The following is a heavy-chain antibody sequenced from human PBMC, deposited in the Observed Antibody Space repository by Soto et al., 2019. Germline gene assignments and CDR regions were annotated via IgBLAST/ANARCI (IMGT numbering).Heavy chain of an antibody. Sequence: EVQLLESGGGLVQPGGSLRLSCAASGFTFSSYAMSWVRQAPGKGLEWVSAISGSGGSTYYADSVKGRFTISKDNSKNTLYLQMNSLRAEDTAVYYCAKEVYLRVWSGYYLDYWGQGTLVTVSS. V-gene: IGHV3-23*01. CDR1: GFTFSSYA. CDR2: ISGSGGST. CDR3: AKEVYLRVWSGYYLDY. J-gene: IGHJ4*02. D-gene: IGHD3-3*01.